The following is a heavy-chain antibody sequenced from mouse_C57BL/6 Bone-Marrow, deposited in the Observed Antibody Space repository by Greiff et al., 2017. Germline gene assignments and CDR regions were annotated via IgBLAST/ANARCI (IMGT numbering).Heavy chain of an antibody. CDR2: ISSGRSTI. CDR1: GFTFSDYG. V-gene: IGHV5-17*01. D-gene: IGHD1-1*01. J-gene: IGHJ1*03. CDR3: ARGTVVATFYWYFDV. Sequence: EVQVVESGGGLVKPGGSLKLSCAASGFTFSDYGMHWVRQAPEKGLEWVAYISSGRSTIYYADTVKGRFTISRDTAKNTLFLQMTSLRSEDTAMYYCARGTVVATFYWYFDVWGTGTTVTVSA.